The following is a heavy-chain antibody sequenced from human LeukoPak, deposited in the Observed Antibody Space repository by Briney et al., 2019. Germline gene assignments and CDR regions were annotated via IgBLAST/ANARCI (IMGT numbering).Heavy chain of an antibody. D-gene: IGHD3-10*01. J-gene: IGHJ4*02. Sequence: ASVKVSCKASGYSFSSYDINWVRQATGQGLEWMGWMNPNSGNTVYAQKFQGRVTMTRSTSISTAYMGLSSLSSEDTAVYYCARVQRVKFPLKYYFDSWGQGTLVTVSS. CDR1: GYSFSSYD. CDR3: ARVQRVKFPLKYYFDS. CDR2: MNPNSGNT. V-gene: IGHV1-8*01.